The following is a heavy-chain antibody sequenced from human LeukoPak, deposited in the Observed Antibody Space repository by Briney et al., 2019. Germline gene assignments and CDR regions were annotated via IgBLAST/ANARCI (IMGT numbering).Heavy chain of an antibody. CDR1: GGTFSSYA. D-gene: IGHD1/OR15-1a*01. J-gene: IGHJ6*02. CDR2: IIPIFGTA. CDR3: ARVENWDTTNYYYGMDV. V-gene: IGHV1-69*13. Sequence: SVKVSCKASGGTFSSYAISWVRQAPGQGLEWMGGIIPIFGTANYAQKSQGRVTITADESTSTAYMELSSLRSEDTAVYYCARVENWDTTNYYYGMDVWGQGTTVTVSS.